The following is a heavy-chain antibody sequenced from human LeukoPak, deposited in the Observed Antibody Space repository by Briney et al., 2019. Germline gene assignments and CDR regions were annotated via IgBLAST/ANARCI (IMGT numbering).Heavy chain of an antibody. Sequence: PGGSLRLSCAASGFTFSDYYVNWVRQASGKGLEWVSSISSRSTIYYADSVKGRFTISRDNAKNSLYLQMKSLRAEDTAVYYCARALISGYCSSTSCYGFDYWGQGTLVTVSS. CDR2: ISSRSTI. J-gene: IGHJ4*02. V-gene: IGHV3-69-1*02. CDR1: GFTFSDYY. D-gene: IGHD2-2*01. CDR3: ARALISGYCSSTSCYGFDY.